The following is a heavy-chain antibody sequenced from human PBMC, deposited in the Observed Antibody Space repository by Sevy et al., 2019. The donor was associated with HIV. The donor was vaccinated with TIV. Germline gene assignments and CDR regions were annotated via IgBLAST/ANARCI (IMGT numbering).Heavy chain of an antibody. J-gene: IGHJ4*02. D-gene: IGHD6-13*01. CDR1: GFSLSSNW. CDR2: IKQDGSEK. CDR3: ARESDRSSYFAD. V-gene: IGHV3-7*03. Sequence: GGSLRLSCAASGFSLSSNWMSWVRQAPGKGLEWLANIKQDGSEKFYVDSVKGRFTISRDNAMNSLFLDTHSLRVEDTVIYFCARESDRSSYFADWGQGTLFTVSS.